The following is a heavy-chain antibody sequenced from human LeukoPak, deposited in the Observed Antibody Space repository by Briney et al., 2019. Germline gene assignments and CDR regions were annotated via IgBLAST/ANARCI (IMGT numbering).Heavy chain of an antibody. CDR3: ARVGRDCSDINCYWADWFDP. V-gene: IGHV1-18*01. D-gene: IGHD2-2*01. Sequence: GASVKVSCKASGYTFTSYGITWVREAPGQGPEWLGWISGSTGSTHYTQAVQGRVTMTTDTSTATAYMELRSLRSDDTAIYYCARVGRDCSDINCYWADWFDPWGQGTLVIVSS. J-gene: IGHJ5*02. CDR2: ISGSTGST. CDR1: GYTFTSYG.